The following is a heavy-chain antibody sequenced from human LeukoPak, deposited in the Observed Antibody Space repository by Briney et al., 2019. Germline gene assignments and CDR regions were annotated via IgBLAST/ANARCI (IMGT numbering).Heavy chain of an antibody. CDR1: GYTFTGYY. V-gene: IGHV1-2*02. J-gene: IGHJ6*02. Sequence: GASVKVSCKASGYTFTGYYMHWVRQAPGQGLEWMGWINPNSGGTNYAQKFQGRVTMTRDTSISTAYMELSRLRSDDTAVYYCASPHDYGDYVEGHYYGMDVWGQGTTVTVSS. CDR3: ASPHDYGDYVEGHYYGMDV. D-gene: IGHD4-17*01. CDR2: INPNSGGT.